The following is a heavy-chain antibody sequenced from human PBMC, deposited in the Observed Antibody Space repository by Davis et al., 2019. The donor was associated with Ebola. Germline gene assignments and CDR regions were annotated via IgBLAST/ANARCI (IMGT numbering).Heavy chain of an antibody. CDR3: AREPERATDFDY. V-gene: IGHV1-18*01. CDR2: ISAYNGNT. D-gene: IGHD1-14*01. Sequence: AASVKVSCKASGYTFTSYGISWVRQAPGQGLEWMGWISAYNGNTNYAQKLQGRVTMTTDTSTSAAYMELRSLRSDDTAVYYCAREPERATDFDYWGQGTLVTVSS. J-gene: IGHJ4*02. CDR1: GYTFTSYG.